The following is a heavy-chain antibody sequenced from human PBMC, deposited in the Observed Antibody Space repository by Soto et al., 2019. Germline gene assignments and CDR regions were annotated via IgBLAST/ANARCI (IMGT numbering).Heavy chain of an antibody. CDR1: GFTFSSYA. Sequence: QVQLVESGGGVVQPGRSLRLSCAASGFTFSSYAMHWVRQAPGKGLEWVAVISYDGSNKYSADSVKGRFTTSRDNSKNTRYLQMNSLRAEDTAVYYCAREAPDYNLSPGMDVWGQGPTVTVSS. CDR2: ISYDGSNK. D-gene: IGHD4-4*01. V-gene: IGHV3-30-3*01. CDR3: AREAPDYNLSPGMDV. J-gene: IGHJ6*02.